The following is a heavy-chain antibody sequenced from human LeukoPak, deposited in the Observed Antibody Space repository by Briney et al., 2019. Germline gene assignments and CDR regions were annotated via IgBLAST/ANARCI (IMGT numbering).Heavy chain of an antibody. CDR3: ARSGYSYGADAFDI. Sequence: PSETLSLTCTVSGGSISSYYWSWIRQPPGKGLEWIGYIYHSGSTNYNPSLKSRVTISVDTSKNQYSLKLSSVTAADTAVYYCARSGYSYGADAFDIWGQGTMVTVSS. J-gene: IGHJ3*02. CDR2: IYHSGST. CDR1: GGSISSYY. D-gene: IGHD5-18*01. V-gene: IGHV4-59*01.